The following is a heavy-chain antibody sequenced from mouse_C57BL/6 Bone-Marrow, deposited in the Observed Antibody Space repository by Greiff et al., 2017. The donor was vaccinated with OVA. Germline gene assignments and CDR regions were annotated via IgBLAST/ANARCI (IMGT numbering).Heavy chain of an antibody. CDR3: ARRDGYWDYFDY. J-gene: IGHJ2*01. D-gene: IGHD2-3*01. Sequence: EVQLQQSGPELVKPGASVKISCKASGYTFTDYYMNWVKQSHGKSLEWIGDINPNNGGTSYNQKFKGKATLTVDKSSSTAYMELRSLTSEDSAVYYCARRDGYWDYFDYWGQGTTLTVSS. V-gene: IGHV1-26*01. CDR1: GYTFTDYY. CDR2: INPNNGGT.